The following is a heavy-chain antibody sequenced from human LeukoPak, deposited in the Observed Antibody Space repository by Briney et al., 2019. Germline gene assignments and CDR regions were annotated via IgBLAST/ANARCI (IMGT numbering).Heavy chain of an antibody. V-gene: IGHV4-30-4*08. CDR2: IYYSGNT. Sequence: PSETLSLTCTVSDGSIRSGDYYWRWIRQPPGKGLEWIGYIYYSGNTYYNPSLKSRVTISVDTSKKQFSLKLSSVTAEDTAVYYCARATITMMVGIPADASDICGQGTMVTVSS. CDR3: ARATITMMVGIPADASDI. J-gene: IGHJ3*02. CDR1: DGSIRSGDYY. D-gene: IGHD3-22*01.